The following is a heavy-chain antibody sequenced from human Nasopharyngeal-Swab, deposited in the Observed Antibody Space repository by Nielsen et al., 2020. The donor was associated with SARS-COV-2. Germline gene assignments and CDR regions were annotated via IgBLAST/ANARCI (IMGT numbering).Heavy chain of an antibody. V-gene: IGHV3-21*01. CDR3: ARDGDSYRSYYMDV. J-gene: IGHJ6*03. CDR1: GFTFSSYT. D-gene: IGHD5-18*01. Sequence: GGSLRLSCAASGFTFSSYTMNWVRQAPGKGLVWVASTNAAGTYAYYADSVKGRFTISRDNSKNTLYLQMNSLRAEDTAVYYCARDGDSYRSYYMDVWGKGTTVTVSS. CDR2: TNAAGTYA.